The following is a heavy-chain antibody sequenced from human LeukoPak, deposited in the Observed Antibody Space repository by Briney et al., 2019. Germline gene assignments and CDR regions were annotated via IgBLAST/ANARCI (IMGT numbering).Heavy chain of an antibody. CDR2: ISSTDTK. J-gene: IGHJ4*02. V-gene: IGHV3-69-1*02. CDR1: GFTFTTYW. D-gene: IGHD3-22*01. Sequence: GGSLRLSCAASGFTFTTYWMSWVRQFPGKGLEWVSYISSTDTKYYADSVEGRFTISRDSATNSLYLQMNSLRAEDTATYYCARDSGSYYFDYWGQGTLVTVAS. CDR3: ARDSGSYYFDY.